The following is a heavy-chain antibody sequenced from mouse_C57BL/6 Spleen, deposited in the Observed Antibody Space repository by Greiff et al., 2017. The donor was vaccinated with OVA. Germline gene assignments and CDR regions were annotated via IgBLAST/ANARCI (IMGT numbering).Heavy chain of an antibody. J-gene: IGHJ4*01. CDR3: TRGSNGVMDY. CDR2: IDPENGDT. D-gene: IGHD2-5*01. V-gene: IGHV14-4*01. Sequence: VQLQQSGAELVRPGASVKLSCTASGFNIKDDYMHWVKQRPEQGLEWIGWIDPENGDTEYASKFQGKATITADTSSNTAYLQLSSLTSEDTAVYYCTRGSNGVMDYWGQGTSVTVSS. CDR1: GFNIKDDY.